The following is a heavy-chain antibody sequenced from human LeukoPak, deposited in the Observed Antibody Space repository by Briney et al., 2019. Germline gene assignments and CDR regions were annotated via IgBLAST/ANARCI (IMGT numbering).Heavy chain of an antibody. J-gene: IGHJ1*01. CDR3: ARDYYQWLVPEYFQH. CDR2: ISAYNGNT. Sequence: GASVKVSFKASGYTFTSYGISWVRQAPGQGLEWMGWISAYNGNTNYAQKLQGRVTMTTDTSTSTAYMELRSLGSDDTAVYYCARDYYQWLVPEYFQHWGQGTLVTVSS. V-gene: IGHV1-18*01. CDR1: GYTFTSYG. D-gene: IGHD6-19*01.